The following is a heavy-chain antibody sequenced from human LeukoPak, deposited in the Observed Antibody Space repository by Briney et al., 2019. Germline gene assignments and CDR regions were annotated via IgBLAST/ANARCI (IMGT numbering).Heavy chain of an antibody. D-gene: IGHD2-2*01. V-gene: IGHV3-30*03. CDR1: GFTFSSYG. J-gene: IGHJ4*02. CDR2: ISYDGSNK. Sequence: GRSLRLSCAASGFTFSSYGMHWVRQAPGKGLEWVAVISYDGSNKYYADSVKGRFTISRDNSKNTLYLQMNSLRAEDTAVYYCALIPWCSSTSCYDYWGQGTLVTVSS. CDR3: ALIPWCSSTSCYDY.